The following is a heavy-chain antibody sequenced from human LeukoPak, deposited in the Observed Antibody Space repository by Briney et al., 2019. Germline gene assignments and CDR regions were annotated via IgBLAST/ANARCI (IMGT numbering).Heavy chain of an antibody. Sequence: PSETLSLTCTVSGGSISSYFWNWIRQPAGKGLEWIGRIYPSGSTNYNPSLSSRVTMSVDTSKNQFSLKLSSVTAADTAMYYCARALGYFGSGGEAWGQGALVTVSS. D-gene: IGHD3-10*01. J-gene: IGHJ5*02. CDR2: IYPSGST. CDR1: GGSISSYF. CDR3: ARALGYFGSGGEA. V-gene: IGHV4-4*07.